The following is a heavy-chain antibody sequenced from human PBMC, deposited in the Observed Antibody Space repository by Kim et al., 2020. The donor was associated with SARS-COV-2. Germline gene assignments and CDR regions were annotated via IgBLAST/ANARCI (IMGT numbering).Heavy chain of an antibody. CDR1: GGSISSGDYY. J-gene: IGHJ1*01. V-gene: IGHV4-30-4*01. CDR2: IYYSGST. CDR3: ARGEDDYGDYGLFLGTEYFQH. Sequence: SETLSLTCTVSGGSISSGDYYWSWIRQPPGKGLEWIGYIYYSGSTYYNPSLKSRVTISVDTSKNQFSLKLSSVTAADTAVYYCARGEDDYGDYGLFLGTEYFQHWGQGTLVTVSS. D-gene: IGHD4-17*01.